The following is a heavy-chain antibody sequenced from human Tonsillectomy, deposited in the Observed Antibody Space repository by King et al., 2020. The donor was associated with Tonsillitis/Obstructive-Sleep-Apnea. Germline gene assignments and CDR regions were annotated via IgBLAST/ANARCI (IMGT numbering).Heavy chain of an antibody. CDR1: GYTFTSYY. CDR2: INPSGGST. CDR3: ARDYPGYYYYYMDV. Sequence: QLVQSGAEVKKPGASVKVSCTTSGYTFTSYYMHWVRQAPGQGPEWMGIINPSGGSTSYAQKFQGRVTLTRDTSTGTVYMELSSLRSEDTAVYYCARDYPGYYYYYMDVWGKGTTVTVSS. V-gene: IGHV1-46*01. J-gene: IGHJ6*03.